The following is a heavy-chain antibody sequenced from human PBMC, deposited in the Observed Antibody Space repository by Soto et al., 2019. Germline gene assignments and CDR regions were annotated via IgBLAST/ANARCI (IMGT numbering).Heavy chain of an antibody. Sequence: PGGSVRLSCAASGVSFSSYAMHWVRQAPGKGLEWVAVISYDGSNKYYADSVKGRFTISRDNSKNTLYLQMNSLRAEDTAVYYCARDGSTIFGVVIYYYGMDVWGQGTTVTVSS. CDR3: ARDGSTIFGVVIYYYGMDV. V-gene: IGHV3-30-3*01. CDR2: ISYDGSNK. D-gene: IGHD3-3*01. J-gene: IGHJ6*02. CDR1: GVSFSSYA.